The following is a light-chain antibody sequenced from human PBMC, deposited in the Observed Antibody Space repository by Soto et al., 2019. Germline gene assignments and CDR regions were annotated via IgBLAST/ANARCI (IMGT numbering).Light chain of an antibody. CDR1: QSISTE. CDR3: QQGHNLPLT. J-gene: IGKJ2*01. V-gene: IGKV3-15*01. Sequence: EIVMTQSPATLSVSPGERATLSCRASQSISTELAWYQQKPGQPPRLLIYSASTRATGVPARFTGSGSGSDFTLTISGLQSEEFAVYYCQQGHNLPLTFGQGTRLEI. CDR2: SAS.